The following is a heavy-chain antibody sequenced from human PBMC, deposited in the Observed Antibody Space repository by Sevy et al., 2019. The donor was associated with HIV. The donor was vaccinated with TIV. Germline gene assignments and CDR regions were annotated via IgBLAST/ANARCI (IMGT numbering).Heavy chain of an antibody. J-gene: IGHJ2*01. Sequence: ASVKVSCKASGYTFTSYGISWVRQAPGQGLEWMGWISAYNGNTNYAQKLQGRVTMTTDTSTSKAYIELRSLRSDDTAVYYCARVVDGWELLPWYFDLWGRGTLVTVSS. V-gene: IGHV1-18*01. D-gene: IGHD1-26*01. CDR2: ISAYNGNT. CDR1: GYTFTSYG. CDR3: ARVVDGWELLPWYFDL.